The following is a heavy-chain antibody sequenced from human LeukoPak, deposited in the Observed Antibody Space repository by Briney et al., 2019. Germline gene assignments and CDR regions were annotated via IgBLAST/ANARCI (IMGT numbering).Heavy chain of an antibody. V-gene: IGHV1-2*02. Sequence: ASVKVSCKASGYTFTGYYMHWVRQAPGQGLEWMGWINPNSGGTNYAQKFQGRVTMTRDTSISTAYMELSRLRSDDTAVYYCARDRWVERLLLDYWGQGTLVTVSS. CDR1: GYTFTGYY. D-gene: IGHD3-3*01. J-gene: IGHJ4*02. CDR3: ARDRWVERLLLDY. CDR2: INPNSGGT.